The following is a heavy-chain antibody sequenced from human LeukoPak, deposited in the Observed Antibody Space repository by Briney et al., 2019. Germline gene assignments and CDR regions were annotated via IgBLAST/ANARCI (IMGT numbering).Heavy chain of an antibody. Sequence: ASVKVSCKASGYTFISYGISWVRQAPGQGLEWMGWISAYNGNTNYAQKLQGRVTMTTDTSTSTAYMELRSLRSDDTAVYYCARDPIVAGTSYYYGMDVWGQGTTVTVSS. CDR3: ARDPIVAGTSYYYGMDV. J-gene: IGHJ6*02. D-gene: IGHD6-19*01. CDR2: ISAYNGNT. V-gene: IGHV1-18*01. CDR1: GYTFISYG.